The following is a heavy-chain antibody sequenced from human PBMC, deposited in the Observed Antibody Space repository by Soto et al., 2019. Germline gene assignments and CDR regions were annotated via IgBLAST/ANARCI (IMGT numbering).Heavy chain of an antibody. CDR1: GFTFSSYG. Sequence: GGSLRLSCAASGFTFSSYGVHWVRQAPGKCLEWVAVIWYDGSNKYYEDSVKGRFTMPRDNSKNTLYLQMNSLRAEDTAVYYCARGGRRQPTRIYYYGMDVWGQGTTVTVSS. CDR3: ARGGRRQPTRIYYYGMDV. D-gene: IGHD1-1*01. V-gene: IGHV3-33*01. J-gene: IGHJ6*02. CDR2: IWYDGSNK.